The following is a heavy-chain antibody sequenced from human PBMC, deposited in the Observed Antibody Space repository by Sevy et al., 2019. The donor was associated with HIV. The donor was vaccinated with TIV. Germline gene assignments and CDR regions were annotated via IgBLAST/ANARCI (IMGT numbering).Heavy chain of an antibody. CDR1: GGSISSSSYY. D-gene: IGHD3-10*01. J-gene: IGHJ4*02. CDR2: IYYSGST. Sequence: SETLSLTCTVSGGSISSSSYYWGWIRHPPGKGLEWIGSIYYSGSTYYNPSLKSRVTISVDTSKNQFSLKLSSVTAADTAVYYCARQGGPYITWWGQGTLVTVSS. V-gene: IGHV4-39*01. CDR3: ARQGGPYITW.